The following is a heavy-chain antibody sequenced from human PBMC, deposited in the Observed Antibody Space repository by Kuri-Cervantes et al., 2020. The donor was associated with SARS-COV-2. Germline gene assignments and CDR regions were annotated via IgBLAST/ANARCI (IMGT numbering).Heavy chain of an antibody. Sequence: GESLKISCAASGFTFSSYSMNWVRQAPGKGLEWVSSISSTSSYIYYADSVKGRFTISRDNAKNSLYLQMSSLRAEDTAVYYCARLVFVDAFDIWGQGTMVTVSS. CDR1: GFTFSSYS. CDR2: ISSTSSYI. V-gene: IGHV3-21*01. CDR3: ARLVFVDAFDI. J-gene: IGHJ3*02. D-gene: IGHD2-2*01.